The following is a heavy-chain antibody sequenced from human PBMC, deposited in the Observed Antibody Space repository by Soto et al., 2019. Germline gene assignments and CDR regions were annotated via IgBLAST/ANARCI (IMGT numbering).Heavy chain of an antibody. CDR1: GYTFTSYA. D-gene: IGHD2-15*01. Sequence: ASVKVSCKASGYTFTSYAMHWVRQAPGQRLEWMGWINAGNGNTKYSQKFQGRVTITRDTSASTAYMELSSLRSEDTAVYYCARKIVVVVAAGHDAFDIWGQGTMVT. V-gene: IGHV1-3*01. J-gene: IGHJ3*02. CDR2: INAGNGNT. CDR3: ARKIVVVVAAGHDAFDI.